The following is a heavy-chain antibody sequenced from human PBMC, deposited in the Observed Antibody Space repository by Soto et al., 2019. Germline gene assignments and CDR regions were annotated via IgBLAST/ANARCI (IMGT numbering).Heavy chain of an antibody. D-gene: IGHD2-2*02. J-gene: IGHJ4*02. V-gene: IGHV1-46*01. Sequence: ASVKVSCKASGYTFTSYYMHWVGQAPGQGLEWMGIINPSGGSTSYAQKFQGRVTMTRDTSTSTVYMELSSLRSEDTAVYYCATGVHAAIRLRYSDWPGVDYWGQGTLVTVSS. CDR3: ATGVHAAIRLRYSDWPGVDY. CDR2: INPSGGST. CDR1: GYTFTSYY.